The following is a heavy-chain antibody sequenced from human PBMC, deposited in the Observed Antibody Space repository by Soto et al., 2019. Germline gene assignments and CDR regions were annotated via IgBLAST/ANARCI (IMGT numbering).Heavy chain of an antibody. D-gene: IGHD1-26*01. CDR2: IYYSGST. CDR1: GVSISSYY. V-gene: IGHV4-59*01. J-gene: IGHJ3*02. Sequence: SETLSLTCTVSGVSISSYYWSWIRQPPGKGLEWIGYIYYSGSTNYNPSLKSRVTISVDTSKNQFSLKLSSVTAADTAVYYCARGRGMGATGRPRNAFDIWGQGTMVTVSS. CDR3: ARGRGMGATGRPRNAFDI.